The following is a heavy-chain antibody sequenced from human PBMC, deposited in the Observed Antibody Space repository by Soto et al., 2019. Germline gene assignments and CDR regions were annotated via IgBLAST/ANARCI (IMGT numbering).Heavy chain of an antibody. J-gene: IGHJ6*02. Sequence: QVQLQQWGAGLLKPSETLSLTCAVYGGSFSGYYWSWIRQPPGKGLEWIGEINHSGSTNYNPSLKSRVTISVDTSKNQFSLNLSSVTAADTAVYYCARGFWSGSYSGGLGMDVWGQGTTVTVSS. V-gene: IGHV4-34*01. D-gene: IGHD3-3*01. CDR2: INHSGST. CDR3: ARGFWSGSYSGGLGMDV. CDR1: GGSFSGYY.